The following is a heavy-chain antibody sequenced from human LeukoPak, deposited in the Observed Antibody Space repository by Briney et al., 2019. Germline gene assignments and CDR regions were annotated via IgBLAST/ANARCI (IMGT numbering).Heavy chain of an antibody. CDR3: ARDGLGNHILDY. CDR2: ISYDGEAT. CDR1: GFIFITCT. J-gene: IGHJ4*02. D-gene: IGHD1-14*01. V-gene: IGHV3-30*04. Sequence: PGKSLRLSCAASGFIFITCTMHWVRHAPGKGLEWVALISYDGEATYYTDSVKGRFTISGDNSKNTLSLRMNSLRAEDTAIYYCARDGLGNHILDYWGQGALVTVSS.